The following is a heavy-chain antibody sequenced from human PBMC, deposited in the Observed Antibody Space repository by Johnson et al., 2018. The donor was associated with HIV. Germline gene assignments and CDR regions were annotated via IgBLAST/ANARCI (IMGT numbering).Heavy chain of an antibody. Sequence: SGFTFSSYGMHWVRQAPGKGLEWVAVIWYDGSNKYYVDSVKGRFTISRDNSKNTLYLQMNSLRAEDTAVYYCARGRAVAGTRAFDIWGQGTMVTVSS. D-gene: IGHD6-19*01. CDR2: IWYDGSNK. V-gene: IGHV3-33*01. CDR3: ARGRAVAGTRAFDI. CDR1: GFTFSSYG. J-gene: IGHJ3*02.